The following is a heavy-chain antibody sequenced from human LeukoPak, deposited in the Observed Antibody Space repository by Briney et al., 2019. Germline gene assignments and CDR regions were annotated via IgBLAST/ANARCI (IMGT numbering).Heavy chain of an antibody. Sequence: ASMKVSCKASGFTFSNSSMQWVRQARGQRLGWIGWIVVGGGNTNYAQKLQERVTITRDMSTSTVYMELNSLRSEDTAVYYCAAGGSWFDPWGQGTLVTVSS. CDR3: AAGGSWFDP. J-gene: IGHJ5*02. V-gene: IGHV1-58*02. CDR1: GFTFSNSS. CDR2: IVVGGGNT. D-gene: IGHD2-15*01.